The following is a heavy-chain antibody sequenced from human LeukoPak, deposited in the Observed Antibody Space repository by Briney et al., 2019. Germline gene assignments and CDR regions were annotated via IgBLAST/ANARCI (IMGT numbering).Heavy chain of an antibody. D-gene: IGHD2-15*01. CDR3: ARAGQAARAAGLNIDP. J-gene: IGHJ5*02. Sequence: GGSLRLSCAASGFTFGNYWMSWVRQAPVKGLEWVANIKQDGNEKDYVGSVRGRFTISRDNARNSLSLQMNSLRVEDTAVYYCARAGQAARAAGLNIDPWSQGTLVTVSS. CDR2: IKQDGNEK. CDR1: GFTFGNYW. V-gene: IGHV3-7*01.